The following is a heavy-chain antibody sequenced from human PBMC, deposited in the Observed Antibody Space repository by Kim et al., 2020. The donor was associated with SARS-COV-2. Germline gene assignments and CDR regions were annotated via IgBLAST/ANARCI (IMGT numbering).Heavy chain of an antibody. CDR2: ISHDWTST. D-gene: IGHD4-17*01. V-gene: IGHV3-74*01. J-gene: IGHJ5*02. CDR3: ARGKGPYGWFDP. Sequence: GGSLRLSCAASGFTVSSYWMHWVRHAPGKGLVWVSRISHDWTSTYYADSVKGRFTISRDSATNTLFLQMSGLRVEDTGVYYCARGKGPYGWFDPWGQGTL. CDR1: GFTVSSYW.